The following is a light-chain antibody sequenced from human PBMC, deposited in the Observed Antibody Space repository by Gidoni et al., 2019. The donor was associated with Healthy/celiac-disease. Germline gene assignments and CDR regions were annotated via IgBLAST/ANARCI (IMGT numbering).Light chain of an antibody. V-gene: IGLV2-14*01. Sequence: QSALTQPASVSGSPGQSITISCTGISSDAGGYNYVSWYQPHPGKAPKLMIYEVSNRPSGVSNRFSGSKSGNTASLTISGLQAEDEAHYYCSSYTSNTNVIFGGGTKLTVL. CDR3: SSYTSNTNVI. CDR2: EVS. CDR1: SSDAGGYNY. J-gene: IGLJ2*01.